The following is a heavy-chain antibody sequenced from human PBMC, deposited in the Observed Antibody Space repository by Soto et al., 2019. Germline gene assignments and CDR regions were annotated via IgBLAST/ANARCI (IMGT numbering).Heavy chain of an antibody. V-gene: IGHV1-18*04. J-gene: IGHJ4*02. CDR1: GYTFTSYG. D-gene: IGHD6-25*01. CDR2: ISAFNGDT. CDR3: TREAGWQRMVPYD. Sequence: QVQLVQSGSEVKKPGASVNVSCKAFGYTFTSYGFSWVRQVPGQGLEWLGWISAFNGDTQYAQTMKGMLTVTTDTSTTTVHMQLRSLTPADTAVYYCTREAGWQRMVPYDWGQGTLVSVS.